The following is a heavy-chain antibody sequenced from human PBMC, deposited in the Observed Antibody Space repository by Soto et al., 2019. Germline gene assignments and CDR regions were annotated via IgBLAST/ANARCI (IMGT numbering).Heavy chain of an antibody. V-gene: IGHV3-74*01. CDR2: INGDGTIT. J-gene: IGHJ1*01. CDR3: VRDFR. Sequence: EVQLVESGGGLVQPGGSLSLSCAASGFTFTNLWIYWVRQTPEKGLVWVAGINGDGTITAYADSVKGRFTISRDNAKSTLYLQINSLTIEDTALYYCVRDFRWGQGTLVTVSS. CDR1: GFTFTNLW.